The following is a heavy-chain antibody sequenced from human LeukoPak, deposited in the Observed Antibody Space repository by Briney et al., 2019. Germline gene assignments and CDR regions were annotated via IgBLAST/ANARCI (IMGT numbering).Heavy chain of an antibody. V-gene: IGHV1-69*05. CDR1: GGTFSSYA. Sequence: GASVKVSCKASGGTFSSYAISWVRQAPGQGLEWMGGIIPIFGTANYAQKFQGRVTITTDESTSTAYMELSSLRSEDTAVHYCARGRLDCSGGSCYSGFDYWGQGTLVTVSS. CDR3: ARGRLDCSGGSCYSGFDY. D-gene: IGHD2-15*01. J-gene: IGHJ4*02. CDR2: IIPIFGTA.